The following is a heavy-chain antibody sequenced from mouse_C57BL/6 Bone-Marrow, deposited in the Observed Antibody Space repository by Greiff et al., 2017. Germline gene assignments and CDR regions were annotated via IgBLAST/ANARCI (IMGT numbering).Heavy chain of an antibody. CDR2: IRNKANNHAT. V-gene: IGHV6-6*01. CDR1: GFTFSDAW. D-gene: IGHD1-1*01. J-gene: IGHJ4*01. CDR3: TGTTTVVDYAMDY. Sequence: EVKLVESGGGLVQPGGSMKLSCAASGFTFSDAWMDWVRQSPEKGLEWVAEIRNKANNHATYYAESVKGRFTISRDDSKSSVYLQMNSLRAEDTGIYYCTGTTTVVDYAMDYWGQGTSVTVSS.